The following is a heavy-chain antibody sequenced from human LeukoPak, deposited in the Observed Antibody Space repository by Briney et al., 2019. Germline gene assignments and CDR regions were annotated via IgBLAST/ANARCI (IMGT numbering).Heavy chain of an antibody. D-gene: IGHD3-10*01. J-gene: IGHJ4*02. Sequence: GGSLRLSCAASGFTFSSYAMSWVRQAPGKGLEWVSAISGSGGSTYYADSVKGRFTISRDNSKNTLYLQMNSLRAEDTAVYFCAKRGVVIRGILVIGYHQEAYHYDFWGQGVLVTVSS. CDR1: GFTFSSYA. CDR3: AKRGVVIRGILVIGYHQEAYHYDF. CDR2: ISGSGGST. V-gene: IGHV3-23*01.